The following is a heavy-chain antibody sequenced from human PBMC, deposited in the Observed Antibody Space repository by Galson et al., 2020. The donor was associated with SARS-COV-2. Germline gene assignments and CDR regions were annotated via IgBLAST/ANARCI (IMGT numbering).Heavy chain of an antibody. D-gene: IGHD3-9*01. CDR2: IYYSGST. J-gene: IGHJ6*02. CDR3: ARHLRRHNYDIEGYYGMDV. Sequence: GTLLLTGTGSGGSIGSYYWSCIRQPPGKGLEWIGYIYYSGSTHYNPSLESRVTISVDTSKNQFSLKVTSVTAADTAVYYCARHLRRHNYDIEGYYGMDVWGQGTTVTVSS. V-gene: IGHV4-59*08. CDR1: GGSIGSYY.